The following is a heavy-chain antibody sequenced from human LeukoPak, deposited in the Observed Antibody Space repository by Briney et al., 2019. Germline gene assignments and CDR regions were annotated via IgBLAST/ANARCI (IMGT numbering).Heavy chain of an antibody. CDR1: GFTFSDFY. CDR2: ITSAGRAI. J-gene: IGHJ4*02. D-gene: IGHD5-12*01. Sequence: GGSLRLSCAASGFTFSDFYMSWIREPPGKGLEWVSYITSAGRAIYYADSVQGRFTISRDNARNSLYLQMNGLRAEDTAVYYCASDIVATSGDFWGQGTLVTVSS. V-gene: IGHV3-11*01. CDR3: ASDIVATSGDF.